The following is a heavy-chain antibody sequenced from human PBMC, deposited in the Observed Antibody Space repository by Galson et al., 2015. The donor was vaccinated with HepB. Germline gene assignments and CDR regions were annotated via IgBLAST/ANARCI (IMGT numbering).Heavy chain of an antibody. CDR3: ARVDTGMVSEYYYGMDV. Sequence: CAISGDSVSSNSAAWNWIRQSPSRGLEWLGRTYYRSKWYNDYAVSVKSRITINPDTSKNQFSLQLNSVTPEDTAMYYCARVDTGMVSEYYYGMDVWAQGTTVTVSS. CDR1: GDSVSSNSAA. V-gene: IGHV6-1*01. D-gene: IGHD5-18*01. CDR2: TYYRSKWYN. J-gene: IGHJ6*02.